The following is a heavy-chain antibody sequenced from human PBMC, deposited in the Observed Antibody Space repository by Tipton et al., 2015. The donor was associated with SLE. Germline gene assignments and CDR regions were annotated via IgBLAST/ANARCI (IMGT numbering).Heavy chain of an antibody. CDR3: ARADWSGYLFGY. V-gene: IGHV4-59*01. J-gene: IGHJ4*02. CDR2: IYYSGST. D-gene: IGHD3-3*01. CDR1: GGSISSYY. Sequence: TLSLTCTVSGGSISSYYWSWIRQPPGKGLEWIGYIYYSGSTNYNPSLKSRVTISVDTSKNQFSLKLSSVTAADTAAYYCARADWSGYLFGYWGQGTLVTVSS.